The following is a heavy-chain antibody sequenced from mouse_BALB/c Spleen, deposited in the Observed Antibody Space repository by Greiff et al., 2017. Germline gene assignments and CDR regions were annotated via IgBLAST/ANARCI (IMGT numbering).Heavy chain of an antibody. CDR2: IRNKANGYTT. J-gene: IGHJ3*01. CDR3: ARNGNSGAWFAY. V-gene: IGHV7-3*02. CDR1: GFTFTDYY. D-gene: IGHD2-1*01. Sequence: EVKLVESGGGLVQPGGSLRLSCATSGFTFTDYYMSWVRQPPGKALEWLGFIRNKANGYTTEYSASVKGRFTISRDNSQSILYLQMNTLRAEDSATYYCARNGNSGAWFAYWGQGTLVTVSA.